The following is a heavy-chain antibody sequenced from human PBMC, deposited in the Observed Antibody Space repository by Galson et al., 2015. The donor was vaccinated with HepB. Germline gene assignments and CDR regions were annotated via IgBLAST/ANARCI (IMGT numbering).Heavy chain of an antibody. D-gene: IGHD3-10*01. CDR2: ISYDGSNK. J-gene: IGHJ4*02. Sequence: SLRLSCAASGFTFSSYAMHWVRQAPGKGLEWVAVISYDGSNKYYADSVKGRFTISRDNSKNTLYLQMNSLRAEDTAVYYCASLPPPYYYGSGSYYTFTSDASDYWGQGTLVTVSS. CDR1: GFTFSSYA. V-gene: IGHV3-30-3*01. CDR3: ASLPPPYYYGSGSYYTFTSDASDY.